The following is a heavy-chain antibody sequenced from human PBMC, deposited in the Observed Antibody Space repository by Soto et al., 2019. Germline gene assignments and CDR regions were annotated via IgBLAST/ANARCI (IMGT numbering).Heavy chain of an antibody. Sequence: GGSLRLSCAASGFTFSDYYMSWIRQAPGKGLEWVSYISSSGSTIYYAESVKGRFTISRDNAKNSLYLQMNSLRAEDTAVFYCARELLLWFGESTPAFDYWGQGTLVTVSS. CDR2: ISSSGSTI. CDR1: GFTFSDYY. D-gene: IGHD3-10*01. J-gene: IGHJ4*02. V-gene: IGHV3-11*01. CDR3: ARELLLWFGESTPAFDY.